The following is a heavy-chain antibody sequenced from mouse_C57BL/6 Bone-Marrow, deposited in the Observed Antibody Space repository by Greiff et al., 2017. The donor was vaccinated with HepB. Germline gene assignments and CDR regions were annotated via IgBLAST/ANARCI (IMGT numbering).Heavy chain of an antibody. CDR2: IYPGSGST. J-gene: IGHJ3*01. Sequence: VQLQQPGAELVKPGASVKMSCKASGYTFTSYWITWVKQRPGQGLEWIGDIYPGSGSTNYNEKFKSKATLTVDTSSSTAYMQLSSLTSEDSAVYYCARSGKDDYAPFAYWGQGTLVTVSA. CDR1: GYTFTSYW. V-gene: IGHV1-55*01. D-gene: IGHD2-4*01. CDR3: ARSGKDDYAPFAY.